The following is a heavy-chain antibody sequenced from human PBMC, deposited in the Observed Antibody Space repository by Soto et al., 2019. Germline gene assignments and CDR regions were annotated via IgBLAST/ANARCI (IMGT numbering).Heavy chain of an antibody. V-gene: IGHV4-34*01. CDR3: ARERVVVAAGVYYYYGMDV. D-gene: IGHD2-15*01. CDR2: INHSGST. CDR1: GGSFSGYY. J-gene: IGHJ6*01. Sequence: PSETLSLTCAVYGGSFSGYYWSWIRQPPGKGLEWIGEINHSGSTNYNPSLKSRVTISVDTSKNQFSLKLSSVTAADTAVYYCARERVVVAAGVYYYYGMDVWGQGPTVTVSS.